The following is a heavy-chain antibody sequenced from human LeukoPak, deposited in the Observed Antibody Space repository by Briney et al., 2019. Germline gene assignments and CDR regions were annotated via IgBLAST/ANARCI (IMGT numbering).Heavy chain of an antibody. CDR1: GFTFASYA. CDR3: AREYTSGWYVVDY. V-gene: IGHV3-23*01. J-gene: IGHJ4*02. CDR2: ISDGGGST. D-gene: IGHD6-19*01. Sequence: GGSLRLSCAASGFTFASYAMSWVRQAPGKGLQWVSAISDGGGSTYYADSVKGRFTISRDNSKNTLYLQMSGLRAEDTALYYRAREYTSGWYVVDYWGQGTLVTVSS.